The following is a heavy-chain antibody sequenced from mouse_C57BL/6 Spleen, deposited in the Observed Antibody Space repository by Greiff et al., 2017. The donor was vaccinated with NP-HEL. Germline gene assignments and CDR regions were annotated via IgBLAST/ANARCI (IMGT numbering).Heavy chain of an antibody. CDR2: INPNNGGT. CDR3: AREGVYGSSPDWYFDV. D-gene: IGHD1-1*01. CDR1: GYTFTDYN. J-gene: IGHJ1*03. V-gene: IGHV1-18*01. Sequence: VQLKQSGPELVKPGASVKIPCKASGYTFTDYNMDWVKQSHGKSLEWIGDINPNNGGTIYNQKFKGKATLTVDKSSSTAYMELRSLTSEDTAVYYCAREGVYGSSPDWYFDVWGTGTTVTVSS.